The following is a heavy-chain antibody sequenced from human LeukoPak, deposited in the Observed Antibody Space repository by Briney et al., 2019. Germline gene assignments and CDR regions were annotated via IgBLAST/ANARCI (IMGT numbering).Heavy chain of an antibody. CDR3: AKGLAEMASADAFDI. J-gene: IGHJ3*02. Sequence: PGGSLRLSCAASGFTFSTYGMHWVRQAPGKGLEWVAFIRYDGSNKYYADSVKGRFTISRDNSKNTLYLQMNSLRAEDTAVYYCAKGLAEMASADAFDIWGQGTMVTVSS. D-gene: IGHD5-24*01. CDR2: IRYDGSNK. CDR1: GFTFSTYG. V-gene: IGHV3-30*02.